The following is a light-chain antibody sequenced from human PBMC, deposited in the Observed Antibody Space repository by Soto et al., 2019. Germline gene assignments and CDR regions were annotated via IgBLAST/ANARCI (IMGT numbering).Light chain of an antibody. V-gene: IGKV1-5*03. Sequence: DIQMTQSPSTLSAFVGDRVTITCRASQSISDWLAWYQQRSGKAPKLLIYKASSLQSGVPPRFSGSGSGTEFTLTISSLQPDDFATYYCQQYNRFPYTFGQGTKLEIK. CDR3: QQYNRFPYT. CDR1: QSISDW. J-gene: IGKJ2*01. CDR2: KAS.